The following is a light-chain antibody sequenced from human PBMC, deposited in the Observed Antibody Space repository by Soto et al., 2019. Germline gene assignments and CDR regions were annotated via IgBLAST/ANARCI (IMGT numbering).Light chain of an antibody. CDR2: DVS. J-gene: IGLJ2*01. CDR3: TSYTTSSTLV. CDR1: SSDIGNYNY. V-gene: IGLV2-14*01. Sequence: SALTQPASVSGSPGQSITISCAGTSSDIGNYNYVSWYQQYPGKAPKLMIYDVSSRPSGVSSRFSGSKSGNTASLTISGLQAEDEADYYCTSYTTSSTLVFGGGTQLTVL.